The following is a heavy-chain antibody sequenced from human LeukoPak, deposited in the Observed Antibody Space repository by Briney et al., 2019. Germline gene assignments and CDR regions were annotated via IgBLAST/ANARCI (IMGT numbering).Heavy chain of an antibody. CDR2: INWNGGST. D-gene: IGHD6-13*01. CDR3: ARVSSSWYGRLHGMDV. Sequence: PGGSLRLSCAASGFTFDDYGMSWVRQAPGKGLEWVSGINWNGGSTGYADSVKGRFTISRDNAKNSLYLQMNSLRAEDTALYHCARVSSSWYGRLHGMDVWGQGTTVTVSS. CDR1: GFTFDDYG. J-gene: IGHJ6*02. V-gene: IGHV3-20*01.